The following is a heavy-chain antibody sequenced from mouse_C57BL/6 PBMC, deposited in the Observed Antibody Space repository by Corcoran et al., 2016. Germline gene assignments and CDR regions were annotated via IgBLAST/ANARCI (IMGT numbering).Heavy chain of an antibody. CDR3: ARSDYDWYFDV. Sequence: QVQLQQSGPELVKPGASVKISCKASGYSFTSYYIHWVKQRPGQGLEWIGWIYPGSGNTKYNEKFKGKATLTAETSASTAYMQLSSLTSEDSAVYYCARSDYDWYFDVWGTGTTVTVSS. CDR1: GYSFTSYY. V-gene: IGHV1-66*01. D-gene: IGHD2-4*01. CDR2: IYPGSGNT. J-gene: IGHJ1*03.